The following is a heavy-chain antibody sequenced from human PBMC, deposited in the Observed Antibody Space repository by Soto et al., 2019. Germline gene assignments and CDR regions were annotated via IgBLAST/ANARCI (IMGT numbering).Heavy chain of an antibody. Sequence: QVQLQESGPGLVKPSGTLSLTCAVSGGSISSSNWWSWVRQPPGKGLEWIGEIYHSGSTNSKPSLKGRVTISVDKSKNQFSLKLSSVPAADTAVYYCAREAPGTSYFDCWGRGTQVTVSS. CDR2: IYHSGST. CDR1: GGSISSSNW. D-gene: IGHD6-13*01. J-gene: IGHJ4*02. V-gene: IGHV4-4*02. CDR3: AREAPGTSYFDC.